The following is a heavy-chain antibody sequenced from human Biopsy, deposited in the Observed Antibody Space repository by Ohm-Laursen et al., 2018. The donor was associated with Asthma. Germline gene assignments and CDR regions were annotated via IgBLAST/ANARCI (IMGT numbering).Heavy chain of an antibody. CDR1: GFTFSSYA. V-gene: IGHV3-30*04. CDR3: AKERYYDFWSGYPI. CDR2: MSFDGRQT. J-gene: IGHJ3*02. Sequence: SLRLSCAASGFTFSSYAMHWVRQAPGKGLEWVAVMSFDGRQTYYADSVKGRFTISRDNSKNTLYLQMNSLRAEDTAVYYCAKERYYDFWSGYPIWGQGTMVTVSS. D-gene: IGHD3-3*01.